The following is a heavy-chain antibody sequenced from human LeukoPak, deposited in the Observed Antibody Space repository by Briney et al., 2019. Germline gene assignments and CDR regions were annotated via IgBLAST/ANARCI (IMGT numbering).Heavy chain of an antibody. D-gene: IGHD2-2*01. Sequence: ASVKVSCKASGYTFTSYGISWVRQAPGQGLEWMGWISAYNGNTNYAKKLQGRFTMTTDTSTSTAYMEVRSLRSDDTAVYYCAKIYCSSTRCWAWLRDFWGQGTLVSVS. V-gene: IGHV1-18*01. J-gene: IGHJ4*02. CDR1: GYTFTSYG. CDR3: AKIYCSSTRCWAWLRDF. CDR2: ISAYNGNT.